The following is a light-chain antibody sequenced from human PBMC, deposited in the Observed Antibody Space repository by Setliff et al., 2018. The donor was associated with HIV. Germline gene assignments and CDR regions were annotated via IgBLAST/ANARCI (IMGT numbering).Light chain of an antibody. CDR3: TSYTIYTLYV. V-gene: IGLV2-14*03. CDR1: SDDIGRYYY. J-gene: IGLJ1*01. CDR2: DVS. Sequence: QSVLTQPASVSGSPGQAITISCTGTSDDIGRYYYVSWYQQLPGKAPKLIMYDVSHRPSGVSTRFSGSKSGDTASLTISVLQAEDEAHYYCTSYTIYTLYVFGSGTKVTVL.